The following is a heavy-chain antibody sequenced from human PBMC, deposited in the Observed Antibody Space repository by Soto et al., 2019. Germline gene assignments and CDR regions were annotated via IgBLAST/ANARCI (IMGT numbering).Heavy chain of an antibody. CDR2: ISYDGSNK. V-gene: IGHV3-30*04. CDR1: GFTFSSYA. J-gene: IGHJ6*03. Sequence: GGSLRLSCAASGFTFSSYAMHWVRQAPGKGLEWVAVISYDGSNKYYADSVKGRFTISRDNSKNTLYLQMNSLRAEDTAVYYCASKYSSSGYYMDVWGKGTTVTVSS. CDR3: ASKYSSSGYYMDV. D-gene: IGHD6-6*01.